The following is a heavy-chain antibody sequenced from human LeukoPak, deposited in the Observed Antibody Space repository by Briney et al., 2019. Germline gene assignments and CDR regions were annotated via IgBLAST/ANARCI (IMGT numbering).Heavy chain of an antibody. Sequence: GGSLRLSCAASGFTFSSCAMSWVRQAPGKGLEWVSGISNSGGSTYHADSVKGRFTISRDNSKNTLYLQMNSLRAEDTAVYFCAKDHSVTTGWYFDLWGRGTLVTVSS. D-gene: IGHD4-17*01. CDR1: GFTFSSCA. CDR3: AKDHSVTTGWYFDL. J-gene: IGHJ2*01. V-gene: IGHV3-23*01. CDR2: ISNSGGST.